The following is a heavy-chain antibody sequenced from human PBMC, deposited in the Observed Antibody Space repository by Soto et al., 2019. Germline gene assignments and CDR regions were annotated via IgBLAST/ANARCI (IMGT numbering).Heavy chain of an antibody. CDR3: ATGDYALEFDP. CDR1: GFTFSDYY. Sequence: QVQLVESGGGLVKPGGSLRLSCAASGFTFSDYYMSWIRQAPGKGLEWVSYISSSGSTIYYADSVKGRFTISRDNAKNPMYLQMNRLRAGDTAVYYRATGDYALEFDPWGQGTLVTVSS. CDR2: ISSSGSTI. D-gene: IGHD4-17*01. J-gene: IGHJ5*02. V-gene: IGHV3-11*01.